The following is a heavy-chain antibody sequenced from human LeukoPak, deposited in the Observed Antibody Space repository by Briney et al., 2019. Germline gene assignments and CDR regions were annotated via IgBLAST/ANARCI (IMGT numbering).Heavy chain of an antibody. J-gene: IGHJ4*02. V-gene: IGHV3-23*01. Sequence: GGSLRLSCAASGFTFSSYGMSWVRQAPGKGLEWVSAISGSGGSTYYADSVKGRFTISRDNAKNSLYLQMNSLRAEDTAVYYCARADSSGGYEWGQGTLVTVSS. CDR3: ARADSSGGYE. CDR2: ISGSGGST. D-gene: IGHD6-19*01. CDR1: GFTFSSYG.